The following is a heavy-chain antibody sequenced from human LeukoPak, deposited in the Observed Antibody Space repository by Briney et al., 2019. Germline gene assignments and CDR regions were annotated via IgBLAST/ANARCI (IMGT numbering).Heavy chain of an antibody. Sequence: PSETLSLTCTVSGGPISSYYWSWIRQPPGKGLEWIGYIYYSGSTNYNPSLKSRVTISVDTSKNQFSLKLSSVTAADTAVYYCARGYGGNPGAFDIWGQGTMVTVSS. CDR3: ARGYGGNPGAFDI. CDR2: IYYSGST. D-gene: IGHD4-23*01. V-gene: IGHV4-59*01. CDR1: GGPISSYY. J-gene: IGHJ3*02.